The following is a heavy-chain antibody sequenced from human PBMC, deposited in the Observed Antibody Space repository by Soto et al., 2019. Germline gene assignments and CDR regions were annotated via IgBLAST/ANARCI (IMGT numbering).Heavy chain of an antibody. CDR3: ARHRVTMVRGVIGRDYYYYGMDV. D-gene: IGHD3-10*01. Sequence: SVKVSCKASGGTFSSYAISWVRQAPGQGLEWMGGIIPIFGTANYAQKFQGRVTITADESTSTAYMELSSLRSEDTAVYYCARHRVTMVRGVIGRDYYYYGMDVWGQGTTVTVSS. V-gene: IGHV1-69*13. CDR1: GGTFSSYA. J-gene: IGHJ6*02. CDR2: IIPIFGTA.